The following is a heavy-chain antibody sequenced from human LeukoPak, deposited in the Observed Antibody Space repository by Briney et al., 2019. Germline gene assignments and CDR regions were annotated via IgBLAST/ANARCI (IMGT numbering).Heavy chain of an antibody. CDR2: ISSSSTYI. V-gene: IGHV3-21*01. CDR3: ARRGDYVFDY. J-gene: IGHJ4*02. Sequence: GGSLRLSCAASGFTFSSYTVNWVRQAPGKGLEWVSSISSSSTYIYYADSVKGRFTISRDNAKNSLYLQMNSLRAEDTAVYYCARRGDYVFDYWGLGTLVTVSS. D-gene: IGHD3-10*02. CDR1: GFTFSSYT.